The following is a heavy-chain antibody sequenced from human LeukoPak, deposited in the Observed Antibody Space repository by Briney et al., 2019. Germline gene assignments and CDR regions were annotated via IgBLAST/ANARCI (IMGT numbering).Heavy chain of an antibody. CDR3: ARDPLGTRPGFDY. D-gene: IGHD1-1*01. J-gene: IGHJ4*02. CDR2: ISYDGSNK. V-gene: IGHV3-30*04. Sequence: GGSLRLSCAASGFTFSSYAMHWVRQAPGKGLEWVAVISYDGSNKYYADSVKGRFTISRDNSKNTLYLQMDSLRAEDTAVYYCARDPLGTRPGFDYWGQGTLVTVSS. CDR1: GFTFSSYA.